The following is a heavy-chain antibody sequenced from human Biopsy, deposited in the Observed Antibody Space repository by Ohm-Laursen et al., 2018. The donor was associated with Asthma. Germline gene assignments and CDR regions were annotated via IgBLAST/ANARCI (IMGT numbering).Heavy chain of an antibody. CDR2: MYYSGTT. V-gene: IGHV4-31*03. Sequence: TLSLTRTVSGDSISNGGYYWSWIRQHPGKGLEWIGYMYYSGTTYYNPSLNSRVAILVDTSKNQFSLKVNSVTAADTAVYYCARGVEYDYDSSGYYFDYWGQVTLVTVSS. D-gene: IGHD3-22*01. J-gene: IGHJ4*02. CDR1: GDSISNGGYY. CDR3: ARGVEYDYDSSGYYFDY.